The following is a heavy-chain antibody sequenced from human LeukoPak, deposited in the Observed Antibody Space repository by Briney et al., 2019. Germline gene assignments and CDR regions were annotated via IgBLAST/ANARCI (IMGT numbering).Heavy chain of an antibody. D-gene: IGHD3-22*01. Sequence: SQTLSLTCIVSGGSISSHYWSWLRQPPGKGLEYIGYIYYSVSTDYNPSLKSRVTISLDTSKNQFSLNLTSVTAADTAVYYCARRSGVLDSRDSRYYFDHWGQGTLVTVSS. CDR1: GGSISSHY. CDR3: ARRSGVLDSRDSRYYFDH. V-gene: IGHV4-59*11. J-gene: IGHJ4*02. CDR2: IYYSVST.